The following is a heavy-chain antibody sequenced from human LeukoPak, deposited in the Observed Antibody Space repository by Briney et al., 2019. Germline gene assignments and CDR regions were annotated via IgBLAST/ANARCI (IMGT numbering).Heavy chain of an antibody. D-gene: IGHD2-2*01. CDR2: ISYDGSNK. CDR1: GFTFSSYG. CDR3: AKGGRYCSSTSCYEWFDP. Sequence: GRSLRLSCAASGFTFSSYGMHWVRQAPGKGLEWVAVISYDGSNKYYADSVKGRLTISRDNSKNTLYLQMNSLRAEDTAVYYCAKGGRYCSSTSCYEWFDPWGQGTLVTVSS. J-gene: IGHJ5*02. V-gene: IGHV3-30*18.